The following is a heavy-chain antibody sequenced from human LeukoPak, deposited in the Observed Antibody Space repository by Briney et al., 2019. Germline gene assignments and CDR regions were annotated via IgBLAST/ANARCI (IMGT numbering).Heavy chain of an antibody. CDR1: GFTFSSYE. Sequence: GGSLRLSCAASGFTFSSYEMNWVRQAPGKGLEWVSYISSRGRTIYYADSVKGRFTISRDNAKNSLYLQMNSLRAEDTAVYYCARAVGSGPGGHFDYWGQGTLVTVSS. D-gene: IGHD6-19*01. CDR2: ISSRGRTI. CDR3: ARAVGSGPGGHFDY. V-gene: IGHV3-48*03. J-gene: IGHJ4*02.